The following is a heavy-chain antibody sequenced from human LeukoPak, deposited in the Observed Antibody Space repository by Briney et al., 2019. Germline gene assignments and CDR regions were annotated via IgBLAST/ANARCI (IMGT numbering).Heavy chain of an antibody. V-gene: IGHV1-69*05. CDR1: GYTFTSYA. CDR3: ARSPLKLEPNYYYYYMDV. CDR2: IIPIFGTA. D-gene: IGHD1-1*01. J-gene: IGHJ6*03. Sequence: SVKVSCKASGYTFTSYAISWVRQAPGQGLEWMGGIIPIFGTANYAQKFQGRVTITTDESTSTAYMELSSLRSEDTAVYYCARSPLKLEPNYYYYYMDVWGKGTTVTVSS.